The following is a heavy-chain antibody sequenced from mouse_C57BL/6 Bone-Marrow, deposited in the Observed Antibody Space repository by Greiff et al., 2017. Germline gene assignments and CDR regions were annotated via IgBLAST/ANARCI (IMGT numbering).Heavy chain of an antibody. Sequence: EVKVVESGGDLVKPGGSLKLSCAASGFTFSSYGMSWVRQTPDKRLEWVATISSGGRYTYYPDSVKGRFTISRDNAKNTLDLQMSSLKSEDTAMYYCARHRGGYYAWFAYWGQGTLVTVSA. D-gene: IGHD2-3*01. CDR3: ARHRGGYYAWFAY. V-gene: IGHV5-6*01. J-gene: IGHJ3*01. CDR1: GFTFSSYG. CDR2: ISSGGRYT.